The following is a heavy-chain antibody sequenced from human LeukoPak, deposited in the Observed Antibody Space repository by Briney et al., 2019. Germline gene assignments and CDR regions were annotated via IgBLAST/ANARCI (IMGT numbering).Heavy chain of an antibody. D-gene: IGHD2-15*01. CDR1: GGSMNNYY. V-gene: IGHV4-59*08. J-gene: IGHJ4*02. Sequence: PSETLSLTCTVSGGSMNNYYWSWLRQPPGKGLEWIAYIYYSGITNYNPSLKSRVTISADTSKNQFSLRLSSVTAADTAVYYCARLEGGRNAKFEYWGQGTLVTVSS. CDR2: IYYSGIT. CDR3: ARLEGGRNAKFEY.